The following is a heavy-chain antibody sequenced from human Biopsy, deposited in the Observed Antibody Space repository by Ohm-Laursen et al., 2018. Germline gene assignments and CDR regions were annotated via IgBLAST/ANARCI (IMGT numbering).Heavy chain of an antibody. CDR2: IKQDGNEK. D-gene: IGHD3-9*01. V-gene: IGHV3-7*03. J-gene: IGHJ4*02. Sequence: SLRLSCAASGFTFSDYWMGWVRQAPGKGLEWVANIKQDGNEKYYVDSVKGRFTISRDNSKNTLFLQMNSLRAEDTALYYCAKDGYYDILTGPPSDYWGQGTLVTVSS. CDR1: GFTFSDYW. CDR3: AKDGYYDILTGPPSDY.